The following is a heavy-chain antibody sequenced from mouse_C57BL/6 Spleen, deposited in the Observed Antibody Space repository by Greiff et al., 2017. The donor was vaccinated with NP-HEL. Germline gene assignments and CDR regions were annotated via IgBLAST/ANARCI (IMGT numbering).Heavy chain of an antibody. CDR2: IRNKANGYTT. V-gene: IGHV7-3*01. CDR1: GFTFTDYY. Sequence: EVMLVESGGGLVQPGGSLSLSCAASGFTFTDYYMSWVRQPPGKALEWLGFIRNKANGYTTEYSASVKGRFTISRDNSQSILYLQMNALRAEDSATYYCARYRPGSSYVNAMDYWGQGTSVTVSS. D-gene: IGHD1-1*01. CDR3: ARYRPGSSYVNAMDY. J-gene: IGHJ4*01.